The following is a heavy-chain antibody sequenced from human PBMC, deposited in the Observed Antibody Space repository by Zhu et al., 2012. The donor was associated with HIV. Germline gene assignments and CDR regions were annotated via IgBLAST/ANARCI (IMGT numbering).Heavy chain of an antibody. J-gene: IGHJ4*02. D-gene: IGHD3-10*01. V-gene: IGHV4-34*01. CDR3: ARVLLWFGESSEVGLLLDY. CDR2: INHSGST. Sequence: QVQLQQWGAGLLKPSETLSLTCAVYGGSFSGYYWSWVRQPPGKGLEWIGEINHSGSTNYNPSLKSRVTISVDTSKKQFSLKLTSVTAADTAVYYCARVLLWFGESSEVGLLLDYWGQGNPGPPSPQ. CDR1: GGSFSGYY.